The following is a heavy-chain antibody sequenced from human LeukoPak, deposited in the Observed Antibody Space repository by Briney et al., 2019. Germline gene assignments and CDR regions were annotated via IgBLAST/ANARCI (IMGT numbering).Heavy chain of an antibody. J-gene: IGHJ4*02. D-gene: IGHD7-27*01. V-gene: IGHV4-39*07. CDR3: ARDLTGDFFFHY. CDR1: GGSISSSSYY. Sequence: KPSETLSLTCTVSGGSISSSSYYWGWIRQPPGKGLEWIGSIYYSGSTYYNPSLKSRVTISVDTSKNQFSLKLSSVTAADTAVYYCARDLTGDFFFHYWGQGTLVTVSS. CDR2: IYYSGST.